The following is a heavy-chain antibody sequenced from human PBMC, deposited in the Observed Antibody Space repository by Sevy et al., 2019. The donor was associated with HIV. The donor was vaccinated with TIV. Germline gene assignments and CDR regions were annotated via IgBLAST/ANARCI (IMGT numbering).Heavy chain of an antibody. V-gene: IGHV3-11*01. D-gene: IGHD3-22*01. Sequence: GGSLRLSCAASGFTFSDYYMSWIRQAPGKGLEWVSYISSSGSTIYYADSVKGRFTISRDNAKNSLYLQMNSLRAEDTAVYYCAAEYYDSSGLPDYWGQGTLVTVSS. CDR3: AAEYYDSSGLPDY. J-gene: IGHJ4*02. CDR1: GFTFSDYY. CDR2: ISSSGSTI.